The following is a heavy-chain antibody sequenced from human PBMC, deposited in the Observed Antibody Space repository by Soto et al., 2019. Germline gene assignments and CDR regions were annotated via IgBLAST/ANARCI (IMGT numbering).Heavy chain of an antibody. CDR2: ISGSGDSK. CDR3: ARIPFDYVWGTDRYSPNFDY. D-gene: IGHD3-16*02. J-gene: IGHJ4*02. CDR1: GFTFSSYA. V-gene: IGHV3-23*01. Sequence: PGGSLRLSCAASGFTFSSYALSWVRQGQGKGLEWVSGISGSGDSKHYSDSLKGPFTISRDNSKNTLFLQMNGLRAADTSVYYCARIPFDYVWGTDRYSPNFDYWGQGTQVTVSS.